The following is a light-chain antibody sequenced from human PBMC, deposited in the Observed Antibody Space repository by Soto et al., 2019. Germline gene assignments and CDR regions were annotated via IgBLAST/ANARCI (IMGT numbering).Light chain of an antibody. CDR2: AAS. Sequence: DIQLTQSPSFLSASVGDRVTITCRASQGISSYLAWYQQKSGKAPKLLIYAASTLQSGVPSRFSGSGSGTEFTLTISSLQPEDFATYYCQQLNSYPLTFGGGTKVDNK. J-gene: IGKJ4*01. CDR3: QQLNSYPLT. CDR1: QGISSY. V-gene: IGKV1-9*01.